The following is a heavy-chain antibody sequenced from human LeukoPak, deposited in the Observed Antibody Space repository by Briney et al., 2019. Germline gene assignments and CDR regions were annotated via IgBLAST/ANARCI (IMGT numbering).Heavy chain of an antibody. CDR3: ARERITMVRGVQSYYFDY. V-gene: IGHV1-18*01. D-gene: IGHD3-10*01. CDR1: GYTFTSYG. J-gene: IGHJ4*02. CDR2: ISAYNGNT. Sequence: ASVKVSCKASGYTFTSYGISWVRQAPGQGLEWMGWISAYNGNTNYAQKLQGRVTMTTDTSTSTAYMELRSLRSDDTAVYYCARERITMVRGVQSYYFDYWGQGTLVTVSS.